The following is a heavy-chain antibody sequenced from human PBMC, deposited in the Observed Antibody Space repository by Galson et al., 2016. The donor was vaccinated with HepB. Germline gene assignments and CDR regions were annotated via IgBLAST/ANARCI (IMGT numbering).Heavy chain of an antibody. D-gene: IGHD1-26*01. CDR2: IWCDGSNK. J-gene: IGHJ3*02. CDR3: ARGSSGALDI. CDR1: GFTFSSYG. Sequence: SLRLSCAASGFTFSSYGMHWVRQAPGKGLEWVAVIWCDGSNKYYADSVKGRFTISRDNAKNSLYLQMSSLRAEDTAVYYCARGSSGALDIWGQGTMVTVSS. V-gene: IGHV3-33*03.